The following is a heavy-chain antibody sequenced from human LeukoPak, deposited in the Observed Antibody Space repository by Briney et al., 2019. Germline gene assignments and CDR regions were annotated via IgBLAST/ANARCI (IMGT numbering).Heavy chain of an antibody. CDR3: ARDREVGYYYDSSGYSSFNY. J-gene: IGHJ4*02. V-gene: IGHV3-33*01. CDR2: MWYDGSNK. D-gene: IGHD3-22*01. Sequence: GGSLRLSCAASGFTFSSYGIHWVRQAPGKGLEWVAVMWYDGSNKYYADSVQGRFTASRDNSKNTLYLQMNSLRAEDTAVYYCARDREVGYYYDSSGYSSFNYWGQGTLVTVSS. CDR1: GFTFSSYG.